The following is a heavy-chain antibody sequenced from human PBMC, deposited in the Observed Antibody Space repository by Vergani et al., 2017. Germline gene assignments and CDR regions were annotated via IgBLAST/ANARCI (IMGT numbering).Heavy chain of an antibody. J-gene: IGHJ4*02. Sequence: LVESGGGLVQPGGSLRLSCAASSFSVSSHYMTWVRQAPGKGLEWVSTINIGGRTSYADSVKGRFTISRDNAKNSLYLQMNSLRAEDTAVYYCARDLFYYDSSGYYSGFFDYWGQGPLVTVSS. CDR3: ARDLFYYDSSGYYSGFFDY. V-gene: IGHV3-66*01. CDR1: SFSVSSHY. CDR2: INIGGRT. D-gene: IGHD3-22*01.